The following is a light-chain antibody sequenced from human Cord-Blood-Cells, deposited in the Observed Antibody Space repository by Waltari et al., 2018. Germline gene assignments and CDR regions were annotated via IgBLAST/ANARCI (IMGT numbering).Light chain of an antibody. CDR3: QVWDSSSDHWV. CDR1: NIGSKS. J-gene: IGLJ3*02. V-gene: IGLV3-21*03. Sequence: GKTARITCGGNNIGSKSVHWYQQKPGQAPVLVVYDDSDRPSGIPERFSGSNSGNMATLTISRVEAGDEADYYCQVWDSSSDHWVFGGGTKLTVL. CDR2: DDS.